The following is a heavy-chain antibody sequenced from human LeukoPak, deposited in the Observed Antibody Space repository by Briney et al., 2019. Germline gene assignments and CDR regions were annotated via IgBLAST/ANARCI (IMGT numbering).Heavy chain of an antibody. D-gene: IGHD3-9*01. Sequence: GGSLRLSCAASGFTFSSYGMHWVRQAPGKGLEWVAVIWYDGSNKYYADSVKGRFTISRDNSKNTLYLQMNSLRAEDTAVYYCATSTYYDILTGYPDVWGQGTTVTVSS. CDR2: IWYDGSNK. CDR3: ATSTYYDILTGYPDV. V-gene: IGHV3-33*01. J-gene: IGHJ6*02. CDR1: GFTFSSYG.